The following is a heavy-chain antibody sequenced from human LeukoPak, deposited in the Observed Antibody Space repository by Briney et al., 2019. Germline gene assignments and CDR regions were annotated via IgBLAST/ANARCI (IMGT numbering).Heavy chain of an antibody. J-gene: IGHJ3*02. V-gene: IGHV4-39*07. Sequence: SETLSLTCTVSGGSISSSSYYWGWIRQPPGKGLEWIGSIYYSGSTYYNPSLKSRVTISVDTSKNQFSLKLSSVTAADTAVYYCARDPQAGDGNAFDIWGQGTMVTVSS. CDR3: ARDPQAGDGNAFDI. D-gene: IGHD7-27*01. CDR1: GGSISSSSYY. CDR2: IYYSGST.